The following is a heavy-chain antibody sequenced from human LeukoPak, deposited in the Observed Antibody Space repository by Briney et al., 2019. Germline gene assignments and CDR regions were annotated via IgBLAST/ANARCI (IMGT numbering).Heavy chain of an antibody. CDR1: GDSVSNKNTA. J-gene: IGHJ5*02. CDR2: TYYRSKWHN. CDR3: ARAPVYSGSWQFDP. D-gene: IGHD1-26*01. V-gene: IGHV6-1*01. Sequence: SQTLSLTCAISGDSVSNKNTAWNWVRQSPSRGLEWLGRTYYRSKWHNTYAASVKSRITINPDTSKNQFSLQLNSVTPEDTAVYYCARAPVYSGSWQFDPWGQGTLVTVSS.